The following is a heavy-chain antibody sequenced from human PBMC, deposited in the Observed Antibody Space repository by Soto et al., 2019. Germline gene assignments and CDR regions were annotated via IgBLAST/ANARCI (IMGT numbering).Heavy chain of an antibody. D-gene: IGHD3-3*01. CDR3: ARWSYLDY. CDR2: ISGSDGKT. CDR1: GFSFGSYA. Sequence: DVQLWESGGGLVQPGGSLRLSCVASGFSFGSYALTWVRQAPGKGLEWVSTISGSDGKTFYADAVKGRFSISRDISQSTLYLQMKSLRADDTAIYYCARWSYLDYWGQGTRVTVSS. J-gene: IGHJ4*02. V-gene: IGHV3-23*01.